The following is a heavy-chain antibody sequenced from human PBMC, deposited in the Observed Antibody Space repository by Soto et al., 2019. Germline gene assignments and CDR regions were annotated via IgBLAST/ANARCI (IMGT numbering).Heavy chain of an antibody. Sequence: QVQLQESGPGLVKPSETLSLRCTVSDGSISPNYWTWIRQPPGKGLEWIGYIYYAGTTTYNPSLKSRVSISVDTSKNEVSLKLTSVTPADTAVYYCARLGAYYQALDSWGQGTLVTVSS. V-gene: IGHV4-59*08. CDR1: DGSISPNY. CDR3: ARLGAYYQALDS. D-gene: IGHD3-22*01. J-gene: IGHJ4*02. CDR2: IYYAGTT.